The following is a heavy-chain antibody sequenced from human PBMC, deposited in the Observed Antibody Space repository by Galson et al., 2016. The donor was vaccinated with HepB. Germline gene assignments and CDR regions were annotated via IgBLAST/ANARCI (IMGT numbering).Heavy chain of an antibody. CDR3: ARIPRGDYCFCY. Sequence: PALVKPTQTLTLTCTFSGFSLTTSGMRVSWIRQPPGKALEWLARIDWDDNRFYSTSLKTRLTIPKDSSKNQVVLTMANMDPVDTATYYCARIPRGDYCFCYWGQGTLVTVSS. J-gene: IGHJ4*02. CDR2: IDWDDNR. CDR1: GFSLTTSGMR. V-gene: IGHV2-70*04. D-gene: IGHD3-16*01.